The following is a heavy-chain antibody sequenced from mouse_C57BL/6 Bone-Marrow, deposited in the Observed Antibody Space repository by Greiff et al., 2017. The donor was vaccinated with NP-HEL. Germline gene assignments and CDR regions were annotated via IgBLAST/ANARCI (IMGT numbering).Heavy chain of an antibody. CDR3: AHYYGSSYAWFAY. D-gene: IGHD1-1*01. J-gene: IGHJ3*01. CDR2: IDPEDGET. Sequence: EVKLVESGAELVKPGASVKLSCTASGFNIKDYYMHWVKQRTEQGLEWIGRIDPEDGETKYAPKFQGKATITADTSSNTAYLQLSSLTSEDTAVYYCAHYYGSSYAWFAYWGQGTLVTVSA. CDR1: GFNIKDYY. V-gene: IGHV14-2*01.